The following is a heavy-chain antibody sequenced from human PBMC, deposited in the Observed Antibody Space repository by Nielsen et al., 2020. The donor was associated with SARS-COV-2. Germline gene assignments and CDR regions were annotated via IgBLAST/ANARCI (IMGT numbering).Heavy chain of an antibody. CDR2: INWNGVST. CDR1: GFTFDDHG. CDR3: ARVITKPSLLGGMDV. V-gene: IGHV3-20*01. D-gene: IGHD3-16*01. Sequence: GGSLRLSCAASGFTFDDHGMSWVRQAPGKGLEWVSGINWNGVSTDYADSVKGRFTISRDNAKNSLYLQMNSLRAEDTALYHCARVITKPSLLGGMDVWGQGTTVTVSS. J-gene: IGHJ6*02.